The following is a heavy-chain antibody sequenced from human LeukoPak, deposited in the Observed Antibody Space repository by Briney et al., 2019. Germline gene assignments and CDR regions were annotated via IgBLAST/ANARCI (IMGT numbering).Heavy chain of an antibody. V-gene: IGHV3-30-3*01. CDR2: ISSDGDNK. D-gene: IGHD3-22*01. CDR1: GFSLSTYA. CDR3: ARAKLHSSLDY. J-gene: IGHJ4*02. Sequence: PGGSLRLSCAASGFSLSTYAIHWVRQAPGKGLEWVVVISSDGDNKYYADSVKGRFTISRDNSKNTLYLQMNSLKTEDTAVYYCARAKLHSSLDYWGQGILVTVSS.